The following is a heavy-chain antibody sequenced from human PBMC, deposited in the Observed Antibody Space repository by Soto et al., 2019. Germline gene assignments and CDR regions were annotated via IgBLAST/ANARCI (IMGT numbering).Heavy chain of an antibody. J-gene: IGHJ4*02. D-gene: IGHD1-1*01. CDR1: GFSLDTTGMR. CDR2: IYHTGST. Sequence: SGPTLVNPTQSLTLTCTFSGFSLDTTGMRVSWIRQSPGKGLEWIGSIYHTGSTYYSKSLRSRLTMSVDTSKSQFSLRLSSVTAADTAVYYCARATGTLRSRNCDYWGQGSLVTVSS. V-gene: IGHV4-31*03. CDR3: ARATGTLRSRNCDY.